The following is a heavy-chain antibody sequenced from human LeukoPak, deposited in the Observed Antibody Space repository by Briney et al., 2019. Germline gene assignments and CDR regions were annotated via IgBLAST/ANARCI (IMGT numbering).Heavy chain of an antibody. CDR3: ARGPIAAAGIIGAFDI. D-gene: IGHD6-13*01. CDR2: INHSGST. Sequence: SETLSLTCAVYGGSFSGYYWSWIRQPPGKGLEWIGEINHSGSTNYNPSLKSRVTISVDTSKNQFSLKLSSVTAADTAVYYRARGPIAAAGIIGAFDIWGQGTMVTVSS. CDR1: GGSFSGYY. J-gene: IGHJ3*02. V-gene: IGHV4-34*01.